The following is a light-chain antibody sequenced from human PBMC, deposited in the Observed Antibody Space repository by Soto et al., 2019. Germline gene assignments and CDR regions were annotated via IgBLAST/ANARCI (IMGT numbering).Light chain of an antibody. J-gene: IGLJ2*01. CDR2: EAA. CDR3: TSYTSTSPLV. Sequence: QSVLTQPASVSGSPGQSITISCTGTSNDIGANNYVSWYQHHPGKAPKILIYEAANRPSGVSHRFSGSKSGNTAPLTISGLQAEDEADYFCTSYTSTSPLVFGGGTKLTVL. CDR1: SNDIGANNY. V-gene: IGLV2-14*01.